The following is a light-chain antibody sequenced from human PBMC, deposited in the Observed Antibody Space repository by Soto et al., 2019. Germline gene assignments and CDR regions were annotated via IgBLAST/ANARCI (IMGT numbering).Light chain of an antibody. CDR1: SSNIGGNS. J-gene: IGLJ1*01. Sequence: QSVMTQPPSVSAAPGQKVTISCPGSSSNIGGNSVSWYQQLPGTAPKLLIYDDDKRPSGIPDRFSGSKSGTSATLGITGFQTGDEADYYCGSWDSSLSAYVFATGTKLTVL. V-gene: IGLV1-51*01. CDR3: GSWDSSLSAYV. CDR2: DDD.